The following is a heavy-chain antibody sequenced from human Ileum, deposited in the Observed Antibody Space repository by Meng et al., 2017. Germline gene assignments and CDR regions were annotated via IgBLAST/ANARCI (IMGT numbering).Heavy chain of an antibody. V-gene: IGHV7-4-1*02. CDR1: GSTLTSQV. Sequence: QVQLCHSWSWLQKPGATVNVSCKASGSTLTSQVMNWVRQAPGQGLEWMGWINTNTGNPRYAQGFTGRFVFSLDTSVSTAYLQITSLKADDTAVYYCARDLTYGFLEWGQGTLVTVSS. J-gene: IGHJ4*02. CDR3: ARDLTYGFLE. CDR2: INTNTGNP. D-gene: IGHD3-3*01.